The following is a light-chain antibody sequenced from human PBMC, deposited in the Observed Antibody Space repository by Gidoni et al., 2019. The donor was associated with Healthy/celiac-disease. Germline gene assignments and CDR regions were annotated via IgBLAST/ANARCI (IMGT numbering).Light chain of an antibody. V-gene: IGKV3-11*01. CDR1: QSVSSY. CDR2: DAS. J-gene: IGKJ3*01. CDR3: QQRSNWPPFT. Sequence: EIVLTQSPATLSLSLFGERATLSCRASQSVSSYLAWYQQKPGQAPRLLIYDASTRATGIPARFSGSGSGTDFTLTISSLEPEDFAVYYCQQRSNWPPFTFGPGTKVDIK.